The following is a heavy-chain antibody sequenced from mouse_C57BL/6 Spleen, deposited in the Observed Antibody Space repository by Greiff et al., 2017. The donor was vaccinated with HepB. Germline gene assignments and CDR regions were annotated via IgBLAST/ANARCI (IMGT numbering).Heavy chain of an antibody. CDR2: IYPGGGNT. J-gene: IGHJ3*01. CDR1: GYTFTDYY. D-gene: IGHD1-1*01. CDR3: ARSITTVPFAY. V-gene: IGHV1-76*01. Sequence: VQLQQSGAELVRPGASVKLSCKASGYTFTDYYINWVKQRPGQGLEWIARIYPGGGNTYYNEKFKGKATLTAEKSSSTAYMQLSSLTSEDSAVYFCARSITTVPFAYWGQGTLVTVSA.